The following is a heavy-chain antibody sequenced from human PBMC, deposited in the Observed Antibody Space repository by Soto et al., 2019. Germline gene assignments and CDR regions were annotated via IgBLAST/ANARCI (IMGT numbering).Heavy chain of an antibody. Sequence: TGAVSGYSISSGYYWGWIRQPPGKGLEWIGSIYHSGSTYYNPSLKSRVTISVDTSKNQFSLKLSSVTAADTAVYYCAREIPKYQLLSPRTSLVPRWFDPWGQGTLVTVSS. V-gene: IGHV4-38-2*02. D-gene: IGHD2-2*01. J-gene: IGHJ5*02. CDR2: IYHSGST. CDR3: AREIPKYQLLSPRTSLVPRWFDP. CDR1: GYSISSGYY.